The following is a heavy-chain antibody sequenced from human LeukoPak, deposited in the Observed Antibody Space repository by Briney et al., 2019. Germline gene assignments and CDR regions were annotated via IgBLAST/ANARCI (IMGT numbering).Heavy chain of an antibody. D-gene: IGHD2-15*01. V-gene: IGHV3-33*01. J-gene: IGHJ6*04. CDR3: ARGTMSVVVAATDYYYGMDV. Sequence: PGRSLRLSCAASGFTFSSYGMHWVQQAPGKGLEWVAVIWYDGSDKYYADSVKGRFTISRDNSKNTLYLQMNSLRAEDTAVYYCARGTMSVVVAATDYYYGMDVWGKGTTVTVSS. CDR2: IWYDGSDK. CDR1: GFTFSSYG.